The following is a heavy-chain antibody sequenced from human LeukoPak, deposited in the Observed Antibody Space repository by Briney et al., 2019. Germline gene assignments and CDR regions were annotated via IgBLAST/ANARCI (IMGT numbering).Heavy chain of an antibody. V-gene: IGHV4-34*01. CDR1: GGSFSGYY. CDR3: ATKYCTSTTCSWPRRTFFGF. CDR2: ISHSGST. J-gene: IGHJ4*02. Sequence: SETLSLTCAVYGGSFSGYYWSWIRQPPGKGLVWIGEISHSGSTSYNPSLKSRVTISLDTSKNQFSLQLNSVSAADTAVYFCATKYCTSTTCSWPRRTFFGFWGQGALVTVSS. D-gene: IGHD2-2*01.